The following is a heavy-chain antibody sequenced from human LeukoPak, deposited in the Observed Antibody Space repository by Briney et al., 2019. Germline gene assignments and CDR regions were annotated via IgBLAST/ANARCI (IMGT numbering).Heavy chain of an antibody. CDR2: SDPEDGET. D-gene: IGHD2-21*01. CDR1: GYTLTELS. J-gene: IGHJ3*02. Sequence: ASVKVSCKVSGYTLTELSMHWVRQAPAKGLEWMGGSDPEDGETIYAQKFQGRVTMTEDTSTDTAYMELSSLRSEDTAVYYCATGSRKLPPDAFDIWGQGTMVTVSS. V-gene: IGHV1-24*01. CDR3: ATGSRKLPPDAFDI.